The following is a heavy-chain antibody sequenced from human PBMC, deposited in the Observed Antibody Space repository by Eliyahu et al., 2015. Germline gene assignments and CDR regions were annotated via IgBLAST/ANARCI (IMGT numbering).Heavy chain of an antibody. CDR2: ISFDGTNK. V-gene: IGHV3-30-3*01. D-gene: IGHD2/OR15-2a*01. Sequence: QLQLVESGGGVVQPGMSLRLSCAASGFTFNXFAMHWVRQAPGEGLEWVAVISFDGTNKWFADSVKGRFTVSRDNSKDTLFLQMTSLRAEDTAVYYCARDKGCASTTCYNFYAMDVWGQGTTVTVSS. CDR1: GFTFNXFA. J-gene: IGHJ6*02. CDR3: ARDKGCASTTCYNFYAMDV.